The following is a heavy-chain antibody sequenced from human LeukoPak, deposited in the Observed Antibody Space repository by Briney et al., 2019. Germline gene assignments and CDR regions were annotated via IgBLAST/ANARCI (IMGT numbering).Heavy chain of an antibody. CDR2: MNPNSGNT. Sequence: ASVKVSCKASGYSFTSYCMHWVRQATGQGLEWMGWMNPNSGNTGYAQKFQGRVTMTRNTSISTAYMELSSLRSEDTAVYYCARAPRYNWNDRETPFDYWGQGTLVTVSS. D-gene: IGHD1-1*01. CDR1: GYSFTSYC. CDR3: ARAPRYNWNDRETPFDY. V-gene: IGHV1-8*02. J-gene: IGHJ4*02.